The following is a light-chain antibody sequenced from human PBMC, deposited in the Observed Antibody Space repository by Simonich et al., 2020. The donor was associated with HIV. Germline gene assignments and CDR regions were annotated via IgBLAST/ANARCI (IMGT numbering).Light chain of an antibody. V-gene: IGLV2-23*01. CDR1: SSEVGSYNL. J-gene: IGLJ2*01. Sequence: QSALTQPASVSGSPGQSITISCTGTSSEVGSYNLVSWYHQHPCKAPTLLIYEDSKRPAGVSNRFSGAKSGNTASLTISGLQADDETDYYCCSYANRVGFGGGTKLTVL. CDR3: CSYANRVG. CDR2: EDS.